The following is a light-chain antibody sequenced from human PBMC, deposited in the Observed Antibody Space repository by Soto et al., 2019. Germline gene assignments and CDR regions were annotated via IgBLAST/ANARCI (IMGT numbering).Light chain of an antibody. J-gene: IGKJ1*01. V-gene: IGKV3-11*01. CDR1: QSVSSY. Sequence: EIVLTHSPATLSLSPWERTTLSCRASQSVSSYLAWYQQKPGQAPRLLIYDVSNRATGIPVRVSGSGSGTDFTLTISSLEPEDSAVYYCHQYVSWTFGQGTKVDIK. CDR3: HQYVSWT. CDR2: DVS.